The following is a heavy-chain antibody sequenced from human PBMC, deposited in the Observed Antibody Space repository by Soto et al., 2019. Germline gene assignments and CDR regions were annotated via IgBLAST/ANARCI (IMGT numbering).Heavy chain of an antibody. CDR1: GFTFNNFA. J-gene: IGHJ4*02. CDR3: ARDLSTGAADYYFDY. CDR2: LSYDGSYK. V-gene: IGHV3-30*03. Sequence: GGSLRLSCAASGFTFNNFAMHWVRQAPGKGLEWVAVLSYDGSYKYYADSVKGRFTISRDNSKNTLYLQMNGLRTEDTAVYYCARDLSTGAADYYFDYWGQGALVTVSS. D-gene: IGHD6-13*01.